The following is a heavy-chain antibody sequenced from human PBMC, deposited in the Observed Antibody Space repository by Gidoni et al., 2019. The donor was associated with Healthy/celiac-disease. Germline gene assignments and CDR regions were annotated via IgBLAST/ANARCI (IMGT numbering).Heavy chain of an antibody. Sequence: EVQLVESGGGLVQPGGSLRLSCAASGFTFSDHYMDWVRQAPGKGLEWVGRTRNKANSYTTEYAASVKGRFTISRDDSKNSLYLQMNSLKTEDTAVYYCASLARGYWGQGTLVTVSS. V-gene: IGHV3-72*01. J-gene: IGHJ4*02. CDR2: TRNKANSYTT. CDR1: GFTFSDHY. CDR3: ASLARGY.